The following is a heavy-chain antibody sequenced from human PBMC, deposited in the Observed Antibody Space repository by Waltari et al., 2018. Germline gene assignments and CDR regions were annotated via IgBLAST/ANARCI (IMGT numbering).Heavy chain of an antibody. Sequence: QVQLQESGPGLVKPSETLSLTCTVSGGSISSHYWSWIRQPPGKGLEWIGYIYYSGSTNYNPSLKSRVTISVDTSKNQFSLKLSSVTAADTAVYYCARGGSIHGYYYYYMDVWGKGTTVTVSS. V-gene: IGHV4-59*11. J-gene: IGHJ6*03. CDR2: IYYSGST. D-gene: IGHD2-21*01. CDR1: GGSISSHY. CDR3: ARGGSIHGYYYYYMDV.